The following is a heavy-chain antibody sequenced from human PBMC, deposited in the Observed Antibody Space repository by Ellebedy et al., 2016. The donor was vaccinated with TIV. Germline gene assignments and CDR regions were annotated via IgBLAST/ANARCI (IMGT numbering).Heavy chain of an antibody. J-gene: IGHJ4*02. CDR2: IDLSDSDT. Sequence: GESLKISCQGSAYSFLNYWIVWVRQMPGRGLEWIGIIDLSDSDTRYSPSFQGQVTISADRSVTTAYLHFNSLKPSDTAVYYCAKLGHRATPDDSWGQGTLVTVSS. CDR3: AKLGHRATPDDS. D-gene: IGHD1-14*01. V-gene: IGHV5-51*01. CDR1: AYSFLNYW.